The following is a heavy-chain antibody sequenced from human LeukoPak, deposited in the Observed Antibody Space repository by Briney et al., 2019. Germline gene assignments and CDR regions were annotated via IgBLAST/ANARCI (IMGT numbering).Heavy chain of an antibody. CDR2: VYHTGST. J-gene: IGHJ4*02. Sequence: PSETLSLTCSVSGGSINNYYWSWIRQAPGKRLEWIGSVYHTGSTDYNPSLRSPVTISVDKSENHISLKLTSVTAADTAVYYCAREGGPYRPLDYSGQGTLVTVAP. CDR1: GGSINNYY. CDR3: AREGGPYRPLDY. V-gene: IGHV4-59*12.